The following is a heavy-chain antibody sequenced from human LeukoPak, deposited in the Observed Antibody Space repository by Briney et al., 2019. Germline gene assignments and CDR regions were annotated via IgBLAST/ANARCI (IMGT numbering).Heavy chain of an antibody. CDR2: IIPIFGTA. Sequence: SVKVSCKASGGTFSSYAISWVRQAPGQGLEWMGGIIPIFGTANYAQKFQGRVTITADESTSTAYMELSSLRSEDTAVYYCAIGRSSSSAEYFQHWGQGTLVTVSS. D-gene: IGHD6-6*01. J-gene: IGHJ1*01. V-gene: IGHV1-69*13. CDR1: GGTFSSYA. CDR3: AIGRSSSSAEYFQH.